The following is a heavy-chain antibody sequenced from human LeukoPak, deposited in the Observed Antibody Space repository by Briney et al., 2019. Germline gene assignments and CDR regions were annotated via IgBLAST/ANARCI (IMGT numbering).Heavy chain of an antibody. CDR1: RFTFSYYA. V-gene: IGHV3-64*01. J-gene: IGHJ4*02. Sequence: GGSLRLSCAASRFTFSYYAMHWVRQAPGKGLEYVSSISNNGETTHYGPSVTGRFTISRDNSKNTLYLHMNSLRAEDTAIYFCVRDNYSYRLDVWGQGTLVTVSS. CDR2: ISNNGETT. CDR3: VRDNYSYRLDV. D-gene: IGHD2-21*01.